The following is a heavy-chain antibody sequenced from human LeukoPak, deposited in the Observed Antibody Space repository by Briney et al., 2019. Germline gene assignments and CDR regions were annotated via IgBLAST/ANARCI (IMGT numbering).Heavy chain of an antibody. CDR3: ASNYGDNGHEYFHH. Sequence: QTGGSLRLSCAASGFTVSSNYMSWVRQAPGKGLEWVSVIYSGGSTYYADSVKGRFTISRDNSKNTLYLQMNSLRAEDTAVYYCASNYGDNGHEYFHHWGQGTLVTVSA. CDR1: GFTVSSNY. CDR2: IYSGGST. D-gene: IGHD4-17*01. V-gene: IGHV3-66*01. J-gene: IGHJ1*01.